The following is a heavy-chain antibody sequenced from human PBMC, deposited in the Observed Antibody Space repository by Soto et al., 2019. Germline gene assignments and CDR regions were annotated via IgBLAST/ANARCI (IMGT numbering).Heavy chain of an antibody. CDR2: IIPIFGAP. V-gene: IGHV1-69*06. J-gene: IGHJ3*02. Sequence: QVQLVQSGAEVTKPGSSVNVSCKASGGSFSSYAISWVRQAPVQGLEWMGGIIPIFGAPTYAQKVQGRVTIIADKATSTAYMELSSLRSEDTALYYCARAGPVSGNHAFDIWGQGTLVTVSS. D-gene: IGHD6-19*01. CDR1: GGSFSSYA. CDR3: ARAGPVSGNHAFDI.